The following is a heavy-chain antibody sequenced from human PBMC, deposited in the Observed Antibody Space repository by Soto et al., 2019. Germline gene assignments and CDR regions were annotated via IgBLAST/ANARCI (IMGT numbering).Heavy chain of an antibody. CDR2: TNHSGST. J-gene: IGHJ6*02. CDR3: ARGQQLGGFRYYYYYGMDV. CDR1: GGSFSGYY. D-gene: IGHD6-6*01. Sequence: PSETLSLTCAVYGGSFSGYYWSWIRQPPGKGLEWIGETNHSGSTNYNPSLKSRVTISVDTSKNQFSLKLSSVTAADTAVYYCARGQQLGGFRYYYYYGMDVWGQGTTVTVSS. V-gene: IGHV4-34*01.